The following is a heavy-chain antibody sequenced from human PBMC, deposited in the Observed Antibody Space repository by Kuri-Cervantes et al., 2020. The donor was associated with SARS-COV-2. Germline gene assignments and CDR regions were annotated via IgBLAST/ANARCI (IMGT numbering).Heavy chain of an antibody. J-gene: IGHJ2*01. V-gene: IGHV1-8*03. CDR3: ARRVVVPAALPSGWYFDL. D-gene: IGHD2-2*02. Sequence: GGSLRLSCKASGYTFTSYDINWVRQATGQGLEWMGWMNPNSGNTGYAQKFQGRVTITRNTSISTAYMELSSLRSEDTAVYYCARRVVVPAALPSGWYFDLWGRGTLVTVS. CDR1: GYTFTSYD. CDR2: MNPNSGNT.